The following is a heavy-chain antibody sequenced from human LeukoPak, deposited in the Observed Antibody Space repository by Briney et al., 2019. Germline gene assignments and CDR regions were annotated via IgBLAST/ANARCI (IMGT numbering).Heavy chain of an antibody. CDR2: IRYDGSNK. V-gene: IGHV3-30*02. J-gene: IGHJ4*02. D-gene: IGHD2-2*01. CDR1: GFTFSSYG. Sequence: EGSLRLSCAASGFTFSSYGMHWVRQAPGKGLEWVAFIRYDGSNKYYAGSVKGRFTISRDNSKNTLYLQMDSLRAEDTAVYYCAKDEFGYCSSTSCYILDYWGQGTLVTVSS. CDR3: AKDEFGYCSSTSCYILDY.